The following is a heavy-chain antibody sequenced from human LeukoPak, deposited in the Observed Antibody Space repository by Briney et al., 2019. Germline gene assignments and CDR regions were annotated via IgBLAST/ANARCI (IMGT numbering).Heavy chain of an antibody. CDR1: GFTFDTYA. CDR3: AKDAIRGNGIYDAFDI. Sequence: GGSLILSCAASGFTFDTYAMSWVRQAPGKGLEWVSTIGNTETYYADSVKGRFTISRDNRQNTVYLQMTSLRAEDTAVYFCAKDAIRGNGIYDAFDIWGQGTRVTVSS. J-gene: IGHJ3*02. D-gene: IGHD3-10*01. CDR2: IGNTET. V-gene: IGHV3-23*01.